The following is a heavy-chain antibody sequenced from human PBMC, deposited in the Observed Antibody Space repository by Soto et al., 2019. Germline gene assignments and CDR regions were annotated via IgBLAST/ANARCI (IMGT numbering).Heavy chain of an antibody. Sequence: SETLSLTCAVYGGSFSGYYWSWIRQPPGKGLEWIGEINHSGSTNYNPSLKSRVTISVDTSKNQFSLKLSSVTAADTAVYYCARGGGIVLMVYAIRSTFDYWGQGTLVTVSS. CDR3: ARGGGIVLMVYAIRSTFDY. V-gene: IGHV4-34*01. D-gene: IGHD2-8*01. J-gene: IGHJ4*02. CDR1: GGSFSGYY. CDR2: INHSGST.